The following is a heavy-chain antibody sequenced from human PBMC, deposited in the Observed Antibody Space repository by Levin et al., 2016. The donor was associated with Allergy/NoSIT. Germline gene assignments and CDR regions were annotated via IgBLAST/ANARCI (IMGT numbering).Heavy chain of an antibody. D-gene: IGHD3-10*01. CDR3: ARRGGSGSLGDY. V-gene: IGHV1-46*01. CDR2: INPSVDST. J-gene: IGHJ4*02. Sequence: WVRQAPGQGLEWMGIINPSVDSTSYAQKFQGRITMTRDTSTSTVYMELSSLRSEDTAVYYCARRGGSGSLGDYWGQGTLVTVSS.